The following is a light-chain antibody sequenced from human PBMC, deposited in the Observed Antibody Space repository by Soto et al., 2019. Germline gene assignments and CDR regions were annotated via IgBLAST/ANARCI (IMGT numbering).Light chain of an antibody. CDR1: QSISSC. CDR3: QQSYSTPYI. J-gene: IGKJ2*01. Sequence: DIQMTQSPSSLSASVGDRVTITCRASQSISSCLNWFQQKPGKAPKLLIYAASTLQSGVPSRFSGSCSGTDFTLTISSLQPEDFATYYCQQSYSTPYIFGQGTKLEIK. CDR2: AAS. V-gene: IGKV1-39*01.